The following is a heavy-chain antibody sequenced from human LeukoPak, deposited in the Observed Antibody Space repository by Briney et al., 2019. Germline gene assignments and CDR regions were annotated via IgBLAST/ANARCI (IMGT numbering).Heavy chain of an antibody. CDR1: GFTFDDYG. Sequence: GGFLRLSCTASGFTFDDYGMSWVRQAPGKGLEWVSGINWNGGSTGYADSVKGRFTISRDNAKNSLYLQMNSLRAEDTAVYYCARVPAGYGYGPWEWDYYQYMDVWGTGTTVTVSS. J-gene: IGHJ6*03. CDR3: ARVPAGYGYGPWEWDYYQYMDV. D-gene: IGHD5-18*01. V-gene: IGHV3-20*04. CDR2: INWNGGST.